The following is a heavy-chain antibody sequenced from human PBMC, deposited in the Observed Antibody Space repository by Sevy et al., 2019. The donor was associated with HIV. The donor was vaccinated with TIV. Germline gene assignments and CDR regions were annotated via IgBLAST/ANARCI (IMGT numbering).Heavy chain of an antibody. CDR2: ISAYNGNT. Sequence: ASVKVSCKASGYTFTSYGISWVRQAPGQGLEWMGWISAYNGNTNYAQKLQGRVTMTTDTSTSTAYMELRSLRSDDTAVYYCARVSLRGXYSGSPXYGMDVWGQGTTVTVSS. CDR3: ARVSLRGXYSGSPXYGMDV. CDR1: GYTFTSYG. V-gene: IGHV1-18*01. D-gene: IGHD1-26*01. J-gene: IGHJ6*02.